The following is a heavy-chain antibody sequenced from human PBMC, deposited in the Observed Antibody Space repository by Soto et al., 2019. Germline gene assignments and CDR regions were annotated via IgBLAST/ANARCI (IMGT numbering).Heavy chain of an antibody. CDR2: ISSDGGIT. J-gene: IGHJ4*02. Sequence: GGSLRLSCSASGFTFRNYAMHWVRQAPGKGLEYLSHISSDGGITTYVDSVKGRFTISRDNSKNTLYLQMSSLRAEDTAVYYCFYDFWSGYSDFAFWGKGTLVTVSS. D-gene: IGHD3-3*01. V-gene: IGHV3-64D*08. CDR3: FYDFWSGYSDFAF. CDR1: GFTFRNYA.